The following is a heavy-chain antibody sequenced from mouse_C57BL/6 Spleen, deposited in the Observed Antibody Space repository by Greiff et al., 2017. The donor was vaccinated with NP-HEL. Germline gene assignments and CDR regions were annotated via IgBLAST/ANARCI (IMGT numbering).Heavy chain of an antibody. Sequence: EVKLMESGGGLVQPGGSLSLSCAASGFTFTDYYMSWVRQPPGKALEWLGFIRNKANGYTTEYSASVKGRFTISRDNSQSILYLQMNALRAEDSATYYCARSGSRGAMDYGGQGTSVTVSS. J-gene: IGHJ4*01. V-gene: IGHV7-3*01. CDR3: ARSGSRGAMDY. CDR2: IRNKANGYTT. D-gene: IGHD1-1*01. CDR1: GFTFTDYY.